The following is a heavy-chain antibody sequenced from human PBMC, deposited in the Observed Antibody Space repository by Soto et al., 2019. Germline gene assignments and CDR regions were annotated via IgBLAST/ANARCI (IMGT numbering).Heavy chain of an antibody. CDR3: VAGTDAFDF. CDR1: GFTFSNYG. CDR2: ISYDGSNQ. D-gene: IGHD6-19*01. J-gene: IGHJ3*01. Sequence: QVQLVESGGGVVQPGRSLRLSCAASGFTFSNYGMHWVRQAPGKGLEWVAVISYDGSNQYYADSVKGRFTISRDTSKNTLYLQVNSLRAGDTAVYYCVAGTDAFDFWGQGTMVTVSS. V-gene: IGHV3-30*03.